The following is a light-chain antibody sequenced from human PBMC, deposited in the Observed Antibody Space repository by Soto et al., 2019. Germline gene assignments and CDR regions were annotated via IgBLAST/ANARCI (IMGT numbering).Light chain of an antibody. CDR3: QSYDSSLSGYV. J-gene: IGLJ1*01. Sequence: SVLTQPPSLSGAPGQRVTISCTGGGSNIGTGYDVQWYQHLPGTAPKLLIFANNNRPSGVPDRFSGSKSGTSASLAITGLQAEDEADYYCQSYDSSLSGYVFGTGTKVTVL. CDR2: ANN. CDR1: GSNIGTGYD. V-gene: IGLV1-40*01.